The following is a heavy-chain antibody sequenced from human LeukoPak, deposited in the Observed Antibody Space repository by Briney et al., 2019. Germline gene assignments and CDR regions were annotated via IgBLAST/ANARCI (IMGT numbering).Heavy chain of an antibody. J-gene: IGHJ4*02. CDR2: ISGSGGST. CDR1: GFTFSSYA. V-gene: IGHV3-23*01. CDR3: AKDGYDSSGYYGYFDY. Sequence: QTGGSLRLSCAASGFTFSSYAMSWVRQAPGKGLEWVSAISGSGGSTYYAASVKGRFTISRDNSKNTLYLQMNSLRAEDTAVYYCAKDGYDSSGYYGYFDYWGQGTLVTVSS. D-gene: IGHD3-22*01.